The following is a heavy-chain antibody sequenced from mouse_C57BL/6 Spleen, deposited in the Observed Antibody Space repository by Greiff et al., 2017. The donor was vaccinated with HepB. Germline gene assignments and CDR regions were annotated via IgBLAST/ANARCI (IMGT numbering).Heavy chain of an antibody. D-gene: IGHD2-3*01. CDR2: ISDGGSYT. J-gene: IGHJ4*01. CDR3: ARDNGYYDYAMDY. CDR1: GFTFSSYA. Sequence: EVNVVESGGGLVKPGGSLKLSCAASGFTFSSYAMSWVRQTPEKRLEWVATISDGGSYTYYPDNVKGRFTISRDNAKNNLYLQMSHLKSEDTAMYYCARDNGYYDYAMDYWGQGTSVTVSS. V-gene: IGHV5-4*01.